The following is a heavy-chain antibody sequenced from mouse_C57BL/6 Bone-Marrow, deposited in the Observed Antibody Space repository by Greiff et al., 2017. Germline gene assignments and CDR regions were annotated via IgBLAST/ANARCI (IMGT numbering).Heavy chain of an antibody. CDR1: GYAFTNYL. CDR3: AREVYYDYDDDAMDY. J-gene: IGHJ4*01. CDR2: INPGSGGT. V-gene: IGHV1-54*01. D-gene: IGHD2-4*01. Sequence: QVQLQQSGAELVRPGTSVKVSCKASGYAFTNYLIGWVKQRPGQGLEWIGVINPGSGGTNYNEKFKGKATLTADKSSSTAYMQLSSLTSEDSAVYFCAREVYYDYDDDAMDYWGQGTSVTVSS.